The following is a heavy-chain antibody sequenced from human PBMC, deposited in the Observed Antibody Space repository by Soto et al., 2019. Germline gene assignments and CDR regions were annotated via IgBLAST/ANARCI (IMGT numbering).Heavy chain of an antibody. CDR1: GGSISSADYY. CDR2: IHYSGTT. Sequence: PSETLSLTCTVSGGSISSADYYWSWIRQPPGKGLEWIGYIHYSGTTYYNPSLKSRVSISDDTSKNQFSLQLSSVTAADTAVYFCARLVPTTIHDSWGQGVLVTVSS. D-gene: IGHD1-26*01. V-gene: IGHV4-30-4*01. J-gene: IGHJ4*02. CDR3: ARLVPTTIHDS.